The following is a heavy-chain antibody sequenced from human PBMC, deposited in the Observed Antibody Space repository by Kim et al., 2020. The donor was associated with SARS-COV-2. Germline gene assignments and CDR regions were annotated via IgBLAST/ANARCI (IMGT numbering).Heavy chain of an antibody. Sequence: SETLSLTCGVYGGSLSNYYWSWIRQPPGKGLEWIGEIHHRGSTNYNPSPKSRVTISLDTSKNQFSLKLNSVTAADTAVYFCGRCPLWTIAARPLDYWGQGTLVTVSS. V-gene: IGHV4-34*01. D-gene: IGHD6-6*01. CDR3: GRCPLWTIAARPLDY. CDR1: GGSLSNYY. CDR2: IHHRGST. J-gene: IGHJ4*02.